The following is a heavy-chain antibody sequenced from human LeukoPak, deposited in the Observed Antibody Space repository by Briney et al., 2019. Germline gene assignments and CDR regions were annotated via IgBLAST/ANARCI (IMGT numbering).Heavy chain of an antibody. CDR2: ISYDGSNK. Sequence: GGSLRLSCAASGFTFSSYAMHWVRQAPGKGLEWVAVISYDGSNKYYADSVKGRFTVSRDNSKNTVNLQMSSLRPEDTAVYFCVRGYYYYMDVWGRGTTVT. CDR3: VRGYYYYMDV. J-gene: IGHJ6*03. V-gene: IGHV3-30*04. CDR1: GFTFSSYA.